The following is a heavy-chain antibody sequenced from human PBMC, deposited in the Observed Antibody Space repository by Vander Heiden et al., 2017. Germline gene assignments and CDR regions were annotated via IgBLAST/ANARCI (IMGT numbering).Heavy chain of an antibody. D-gene: IGHD2-15*01. CDR3: AKDLGR. CDR1: GFTFSSYG. Sequence: QVQLVESGGGVVQPGRSLRLSCAASGFTFSSYGMHVVRQAPGKGLEWVAVISYDGSNKYYAYSVKGRFTISRDNSKNTLYLQMNSLRAEDTAVYYCAKDLGRWGQGTLVTVSS. CDR2: ISYDGSNK. V-gene: IGHV3-30*18. J-gene: IGHJ4*02.